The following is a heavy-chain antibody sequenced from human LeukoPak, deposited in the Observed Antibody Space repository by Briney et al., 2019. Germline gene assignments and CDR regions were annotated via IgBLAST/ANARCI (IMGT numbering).Heavy chain of an antibody. Sequence: GGSLRLSCAASGFTFSSYSMNWVRQAPGQGLEWVSSISTDGSGPSYADSVKGRFTISRDNSKNTLYLQMNTLRGEDTAVYYCAKWSHLQTIFDQWGRGTLVTVS. J-gene: IGHJ4*02. CDR1: GFTFSSYS. CDR3: AKWSHLQTIFDQ. D-gene: IGHD4/OR15-4a*01. V-gene: IGHV3-23*01. CDR2: ISTDGSGP.